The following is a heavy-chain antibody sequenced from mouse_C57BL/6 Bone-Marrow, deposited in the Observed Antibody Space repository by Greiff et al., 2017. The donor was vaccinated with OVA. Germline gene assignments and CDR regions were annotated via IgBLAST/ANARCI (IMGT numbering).Heavy chain of an antibody. CDR2: ISDGGSYT. J-gene: IGHJ2*01. Sequence: EVMLVESGGGLVKPGGSLKLSCAASGFTFSSYAMSWVRQTPEKRLEWVATISDGGSYTYYPDNVKGRFTISRDNAKNNLYLQMSNLKSEDTAMYYCARDDYDGYCCDYWGQGTTLTVSS. CDR1: GFTFSSYA. D-gene: IGHD2-4*01. CDR3: ARDDYDGYCCDY. V-gene: IGHV5-4*01.